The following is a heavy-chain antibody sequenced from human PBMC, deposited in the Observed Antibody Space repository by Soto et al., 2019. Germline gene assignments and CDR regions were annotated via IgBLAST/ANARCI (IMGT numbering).Heavy chain of an antibody. CDR1: GFSLSTSGVG. V-gene: IGHV2-5*01. J-gene: IGHJ6*02. CDR2: VYSNGDE. D-gene: IGHD3-3*01. CDR3: AHTSTDFWSGYYASSYYHGLEV. Sequence: GSGPTLVNPTQTLTLTCSFSGFSLSTSGVGVGWIRQPPGKALEWLAVVYSNGDERYSPSLTSRLSITKDTSKNQVVLTMTNMDPVDTATYYCAHTSTDFWSGYYASSYYHGLEVWGQGTTVTVSS.